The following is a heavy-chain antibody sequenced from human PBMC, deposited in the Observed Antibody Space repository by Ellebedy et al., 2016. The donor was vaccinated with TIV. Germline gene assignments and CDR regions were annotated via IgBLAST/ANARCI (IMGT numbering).Heavy chain of an antibody. CDR2: IKQDGSEK. CDR1: GFTFSNYW. CDR3: ARERMVRGVTYSAYHGMDV. V-gene: IGHV3-7*01. J-gene: IGHJ6*02. Sequence: GGSLRLXXAASGFTFSNYWISWVRQAPGKGLEWVANIKQDGSEKYYVDSVKGRFTISRDNAKNSLYLQMNSLRAEDTAVYYCARERMVRGVTYSAYHGMDVWGQGTTVTVSS. D-gene: IGHD3-10*01.